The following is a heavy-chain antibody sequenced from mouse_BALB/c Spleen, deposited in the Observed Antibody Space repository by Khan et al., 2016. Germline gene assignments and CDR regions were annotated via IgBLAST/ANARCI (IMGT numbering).Heavy chain of an antibody. CDR2: ISDGSTYT. D-gene: IGHD1-1*01. Sequence: EVELVESGGGLVKPGGSLKLSCAASGFTFSDYYMYWVRQTPEKRLEWVATISDGSTYTYYLDSVKGRSTISRDDAKHTHYLQMISLKSEDSALYYCARDTITQGYSMDYWGQGTSGTVST. CDR1: GFTFSDYY. V-gene: IGHV5-4*02. J-gene: IGHJ4*01. CDR3: ARDTITQGYSMDY.